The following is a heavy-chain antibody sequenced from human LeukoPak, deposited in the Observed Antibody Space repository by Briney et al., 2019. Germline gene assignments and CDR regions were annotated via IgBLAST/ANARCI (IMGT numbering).Heavy chain of an antibody. CDR1: GGSISNDDNY. V-gene: IGHV4-30-4*01. D-gene: IGHD3-10*01. J-gene: IGHJ4*02. CDR3: ARLAVGDWFDY. Sequence: SQTLSLTCTVSGGSISNDDNYWTWIRQPPGKGLDWIGFIYYSGRTKYNPSLTSRVTMSVDTYKNQFSLKLRSVPAADTAVYYCARLAVGDWFDYWGQGTLVTVSS. CDR2: IYYSGRT.